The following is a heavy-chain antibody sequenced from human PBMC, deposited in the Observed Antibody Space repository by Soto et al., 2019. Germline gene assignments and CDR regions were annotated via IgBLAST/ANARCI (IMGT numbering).Heavy chain of an antibody. Sequence: EVQLVESGGGLVKPGGSLRLSCAASGFTFSSYSMNWVRQAPGKGLEWVSSISSSSSYIYYADSVKGRFTISRDNAKNSLYLQMNSLRAEDTAVYYCARDPGYSYGAYYYYGMDVWGQGTTVTVS. CDR2: ISSSSSYI. CDR3: ARDPGYSYGAYYYYGMDV. CDR1: GFTFSSYS. D-gene: IGHD5-18*01. J-gene: IGHJ6*02. V-gene: IGHV3-21*01.